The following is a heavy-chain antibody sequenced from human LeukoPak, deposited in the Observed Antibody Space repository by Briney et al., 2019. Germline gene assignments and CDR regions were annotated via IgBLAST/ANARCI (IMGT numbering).Heavy chain of an antibody. J-gene: IGHJ6*02. CDR3: ASRFDFWSGSTYYYYGMDV. D-gene: IGHD3-3*01. Sequence: SETLSLTCTVSGGSISKNNYYWGWTRQPPGKGLEWIGSIYYSGSTYYNPSLKSRVTISVDTSKNHFSLKLTSVTAADTAVYYCASRFDFWSGSTYYYYGMDVWGQGTTVTVSS. V-gene: IGHV4-39*02. CDR2: IYYSGST. CDR1: GGSISKNNYY.